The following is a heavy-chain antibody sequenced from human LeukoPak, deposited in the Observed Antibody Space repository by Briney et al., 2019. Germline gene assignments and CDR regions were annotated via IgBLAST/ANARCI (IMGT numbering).Heavy chain of an antibody. J-gene: IGHJ4*02. CDR3: ARAGVTWGYDY. Sequence: SGGSLRLSCAAPGFTFNTYWMSWVRQAPGKGLEWVASIKPDGSEKYYVDSVQGRFTISRDNAKNSLYLQMNSLRAEDTALYYCARAGVTWGYDYWGQGTLVAVSS. CDR1: GFTFNTYW. CDR2: IKPDGSEK. V-gene: IGHV3-7*01. D-gene: IGHD2-8*01.